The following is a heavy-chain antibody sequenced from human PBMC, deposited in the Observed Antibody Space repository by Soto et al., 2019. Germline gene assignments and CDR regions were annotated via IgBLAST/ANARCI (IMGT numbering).Heavy chain of an antibody. Sequence: PSXTRSLTCTVSGGSISSYYWSWIRQPPVKGLEWIGYIYYSGSTNYNPSLKSRVTISVDTSKNQFSLKLSSVTAADTAVYYCARHVITIFGVAPNWFDPWGQGTLVTVSS. CDR2: IYYSGST. CDR1: GGSISSYY. V-gene: IGHV4-59*08. CDR3: ARHVITIFGVAPNWFDP. D-gene: IGHD3-3*01. J-gene: IGHJ5*02.